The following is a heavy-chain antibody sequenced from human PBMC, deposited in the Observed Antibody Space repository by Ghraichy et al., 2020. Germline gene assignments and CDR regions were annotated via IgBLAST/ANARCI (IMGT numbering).Heavy chain of an antibody. J-gene: IGHJ5*02. D-gene: IGHD3-22*01. Sequence: SETLSLTCTVSGGSISSYYWSWIRQPPGKGQEWIGYIYYSGSTNYNPSLKSRVTISVDTSKNQFSLKLSSVTAADTAVYYCAGMIVVADNWFDPWGQGTLVTVSS. CDR2: IYYSGST. V-gene: IGHV4-59*01. CDR1: GGSISSYY. CDR3: AGMIVVADNWFDP.